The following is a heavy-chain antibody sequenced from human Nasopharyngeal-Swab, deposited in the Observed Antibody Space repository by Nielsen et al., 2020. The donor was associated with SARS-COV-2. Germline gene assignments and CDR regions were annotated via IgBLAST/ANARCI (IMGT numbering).Heavy chain of an antibody. Sequence: KVSCKGSGYSFTSYWIAWVRQMPGKGLEWMGIIYPRDSDTRYSRSFEGRVTISVDQSITTAYLHWTSLKASDTAKYYCAIGAAVGTLFHGMDVWGQGTMVTVSS. D-gene: IGHD1-26*01. J-gene: IGHJ6*02. V-gene: IGHV5-51*01. CDR1: GYSFTSYW. CDR2: IYPRDSDT. CDR3: AIGAAVGTLFHGMDV.